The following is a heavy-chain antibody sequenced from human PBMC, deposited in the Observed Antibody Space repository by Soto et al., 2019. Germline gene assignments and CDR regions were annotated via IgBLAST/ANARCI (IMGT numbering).Heavy chain of an antibody. D-gene: IGHD3-10*01. V-gene: IGHV3-23*01. J-gene: IGHJ4*02. Sequence: EVQLLESGGGLVQPGGSLKLSGAATGFILVNHDMAWVLRAPGKGREGVSAISRSGANPYYADSVKGRFTTSRDNSRNTMDLQMSSLRAEDTATYYCVKCGSVCRPGPDFWGQGTLVTVSS. CDR3: VKCGSVCRPGPDF. CDR2: ISRSGANP. CDR1: GFILVNHD.